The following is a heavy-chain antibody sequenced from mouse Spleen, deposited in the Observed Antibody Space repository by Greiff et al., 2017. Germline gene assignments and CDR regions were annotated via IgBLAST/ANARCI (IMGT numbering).Heavy chain of an antibody. J-gene: IGHJ1*01. Sequence: EVQVVESGGGLVKPGGSLKLSCAASGFTFSSYAMSWVRQTPEKRLEWVAAINSNGGSTYYPDTVKDRFTISRDNAKNTLYLQMSSLRSEDTALYYCARQGNYWYFDVWGAGTTVTVSS. CDR3: ARQGNYWYFDV. D-gene: IGHD2-1*01. CDR2: INSNGGST. CDR1: GFTFSSYA. V-gene: IGHV5-6-2*01.